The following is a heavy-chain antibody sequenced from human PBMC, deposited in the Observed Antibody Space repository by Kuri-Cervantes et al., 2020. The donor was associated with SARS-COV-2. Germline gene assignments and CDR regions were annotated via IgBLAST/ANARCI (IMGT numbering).Heavy chain of an antibody. V-gene: IGHV3-30*18. CDR2: ISYDGSNK. CDR1: GFTFSSYG. J-gene: IGHJ4*02. CDR3: AKEYSYGLLTLDY. D-gene: IGHD5-18*01. Sequence: GESLKISCAASGFTFSSYGMHWVRQAPGKGLEWVVVISYDGSNKYYADSVKGRFTISRDNSKNTLYLQMNSLRAEDTAVYCCAKEYSYGLLTLDYWGQGTLVTVSS.